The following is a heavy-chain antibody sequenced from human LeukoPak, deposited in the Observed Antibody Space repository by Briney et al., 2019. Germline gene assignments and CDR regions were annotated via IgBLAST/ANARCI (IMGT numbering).Heavy chain of an antibody. CDR2: ISYDGSNK. J-gene: IGHJ6*03. D-gene: IGHD4-11*01. V-gene: IGHV3-30*04. CDR1: GFTFGEYA. Sequence: GGSLRLSCTASGFTFGEYAMHWVRQAPGKGLEWVAVISYDGSNKYYADSVKGRFTISRDNSKNTLYLQMNSLRAEDTAVYYCARDRYSNRYYYYYMDVWGKGTTVTVSS. CDR3: ARDRYSNRYYYYYMDV.